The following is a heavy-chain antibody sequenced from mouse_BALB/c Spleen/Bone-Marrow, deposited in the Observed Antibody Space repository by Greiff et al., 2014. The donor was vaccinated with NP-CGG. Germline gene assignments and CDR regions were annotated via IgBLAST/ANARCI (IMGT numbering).Heavy chain of an antibody. CDR3: AHDAPFTY. V-gene: IGHV14-3*02. D-gene: IGHD2-3*01. CDR1: GFNIKDTF. CDR2: IDPASGNT. J-gene: IGHJ3*01. Sequence: EVQLQQSGADLVKPGASVKLSCTTPGFNIKDTFMHWVKQRPEQGLEWIGRIDPASGNTKYDPKSQGKATITADTSSNKVSLQLSGLTSEDTAVYYCAHDAPFTYWGQGTLVTVSA.